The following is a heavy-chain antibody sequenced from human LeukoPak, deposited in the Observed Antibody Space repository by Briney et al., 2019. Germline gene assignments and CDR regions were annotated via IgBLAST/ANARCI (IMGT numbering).Heavy chain of an antibody. D-gene: IGHD5-18*01. J-gene: IGHJ4*02. CDR3: AKAKDTAMGDFDY. CDR2: ISGSGGST. CDR1: VYTHSSYA. Sequence: GVSQRLSCAASVYTHSSYAMSWARQAPGKGLEWVSAISGSGGSTYYADFVKGRFNISRKNSKKTLYLQINSLRAEDTAVDYCAKAKDTAMGDFDYWGQGTLVTVSS. V-gene: IGHV3-23*01.